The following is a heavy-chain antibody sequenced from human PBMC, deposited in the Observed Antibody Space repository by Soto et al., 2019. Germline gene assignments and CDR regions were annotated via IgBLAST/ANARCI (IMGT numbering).Heavy chain of an antibody. V-gene: IGHV1-69*13. CDR2: IIPMFGSP. J-gene: IGHJ6*02. Sequence: SVKVSCKVYGDTFSSYIFNWVRQVPGQGLEWMGGIIPMFGSPDYAQNFKGRVTITADGSTSTVYMELTSLLSEGTAVFYCTRGKSRLVPAATLKICYYYGMDVWGQGTTVTVTS. CDR1: GDTFSSYI. CDR3: TRGKSRLVPAATLKICYYYGMDV. D-gene: IGHD2-2*01.